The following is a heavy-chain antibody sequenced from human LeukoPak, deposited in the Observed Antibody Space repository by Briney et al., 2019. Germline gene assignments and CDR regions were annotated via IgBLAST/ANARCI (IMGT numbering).Heavy chain of an antibody. J-gene: IGHJ4*02. V-gene: IGHV3-7*03. CDR2: IKQDGSEK. D-gene: IGHD5-18*01. CDR1: GFTFSSYW. Sequence: PGGSLRLSCAASGFTFSSYWMSWVRQAPGKGLEWVANIKQDGSEKYYVDSVKGRFTISRDNAKNSLFLQMNSLRVEDTAVYYCASLDTAMVTWRDNWGQGTLVTVSS. CDR3: ASLDTAMVTWRDN.